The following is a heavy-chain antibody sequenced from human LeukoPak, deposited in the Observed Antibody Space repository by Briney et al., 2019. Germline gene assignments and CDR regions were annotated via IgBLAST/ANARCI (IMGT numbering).Heavy chain of an antibody. CDR2: ISGSGGST. CDR1: GFTFDDYG. J-gene: IGHJ4*02. D-gene: IGHD6-19*01. CDR3: AKEGDSSGWYWDY. Sequence: GGSLRLSCAASGFTFDDYGMSWVRQAPGKGLEWVSAISGSGGSTYYADSVKGRFTISRDNSKNTLYLQMNSLRAEDTAVYYCAKEGDSSGWYWDYWGQGTLVTVSS. V-gene: IGHV3-23*01.